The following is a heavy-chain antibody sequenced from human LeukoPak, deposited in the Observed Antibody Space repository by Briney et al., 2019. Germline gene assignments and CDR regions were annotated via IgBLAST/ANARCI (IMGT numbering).Heavy chain of an antibody. V-gene: IGHV4-34*01. CDR2: INHSGST. CDR1: GGSFSGYY. Sequence: PSETLSLTCAVYGGSFSGYYWSWIRQPPGKGLEWIGEINHSGSTNYNPSLKSRVTISVDTSKNQFSLKLSSVTAADTAVYYCVVVESYWGRGTLVTVSS. D-gene: IGHD3-22*01. J-gene: IGHJ4*02. CDR3: VVVESY.